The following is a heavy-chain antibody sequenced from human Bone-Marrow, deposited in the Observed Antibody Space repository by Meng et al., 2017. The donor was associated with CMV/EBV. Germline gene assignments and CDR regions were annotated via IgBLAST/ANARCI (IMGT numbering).Heavy chain of an antibody. V-gene: IGHV6-1*01. CDR3: ARSLARIAAAQDY. CDR2: TCYRSKWYN. CDR1: GDSVSSNSAA. J-gene: IGHJ4*02. D-gene: IGHD6-13*01. Sequence: GDSVSSNSAAWHWIRQSPSRGLEWLGRTCYRSKWYNDYAVSVKSRITINPDTSKNQFSLQLNSVTPEDTAVYYCARSLARIAAAQDYWGQGTLVTVSS.